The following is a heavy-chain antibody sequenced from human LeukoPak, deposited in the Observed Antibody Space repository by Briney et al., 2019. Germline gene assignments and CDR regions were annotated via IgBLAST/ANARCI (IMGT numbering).Heavy chain of an antibody. V-gene: IGHV1-8*01. J-gene: IGHJ4*02. D-gene: IGHD3-10*01. CDR2: MNPNSGNT. CDR1: GYTFTSYD. CDR3: ARGVRNYGSGNDPPVDY. Sequence: GASVKVSCKASGYTFTSYDINWVRQATGQGLEWMGWMNPNSGNTGYAQKFQGRVTMTRNTSISTAYMELSSLRSEDTAVYYCARGVRNYGSGNDPPVDYWGQGTLVTVSS.